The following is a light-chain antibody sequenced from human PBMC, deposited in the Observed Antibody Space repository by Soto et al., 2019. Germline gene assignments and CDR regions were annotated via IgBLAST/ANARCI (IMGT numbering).Light chain of an antibody. V-gene: IGKV1-5*01. CDR3: QHYNSYPFT. Sequence: DIQMTQSPSALSASVGDRVTITCRASQSLDRWLAWYQQKPGKAPNLLIYDASTSESGVPSRFSVSGSGTEFTLTITSLQPGDSATYYCQHYNSYPFTFGGGTKVEIK. J-gene: IGKJ4*01. CDR1: QSLDRW. CDR2: DAS.